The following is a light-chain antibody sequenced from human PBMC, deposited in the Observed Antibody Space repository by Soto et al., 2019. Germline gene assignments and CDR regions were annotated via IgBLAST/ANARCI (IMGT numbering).Light chain of an antibody. Sequence: DIQMTQSPSSLSASVGDRVTITCQASQDISNYLNWYQQKPGKAPKLLIYDASNLETGVPSRFSGSGSGTDFTFTISSLQPEDIATYYCQQYDNVPITFGLGTRLEIK. CDR2: DAS. V-gene: IGKV1-33*01. CDR1: QDISNY. J-gene: IGKJ5*01. CDR3: QQYDNVPIT.